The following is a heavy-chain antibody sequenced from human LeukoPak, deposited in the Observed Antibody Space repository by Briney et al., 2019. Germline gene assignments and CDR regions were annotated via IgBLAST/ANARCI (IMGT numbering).Heavy chain of an antibody. CDR3: ARGLYYTFWSGSYTEDRFFDY. Sequence: SETLSLTCTVSGGSISSGGYYWTWIPQHPGQGLVWIGYIYYSGSTYYNPSLQSRVTISVDTSRNQVSLKLTSVTAADTAVYYLARGLYYTFWSGSYTEDRFFDYWGQGTLVTVSS. CDR1: GGSISSGGYY. V-gene: IGHV4-31*03. J-gene: IGHJ4*02. D-gene: IGHD3-3*01. CDR2: IYYSGST.